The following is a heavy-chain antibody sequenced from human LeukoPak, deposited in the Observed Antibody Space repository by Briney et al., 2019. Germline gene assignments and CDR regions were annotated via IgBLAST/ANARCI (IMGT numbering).Heavy chain of an antibody. J-gene: IGHJ4*02. CDR1: GFTFSSYG. Sequence: PGGSLRLSCAASGFTFSSYGMHWVRQAPGKGLEWVAVISYDGSNKYYADSVKGRFTISRDNSKNTLYLQMNSLRAEDTAVYYCASPILTGYGYWGQGTLVTVSS. CDR2: ISYDGSNK. CDR3: ASPILTGYGY. D-gene: IGHD3-9*01. V-gene: IGHV3-30*03.